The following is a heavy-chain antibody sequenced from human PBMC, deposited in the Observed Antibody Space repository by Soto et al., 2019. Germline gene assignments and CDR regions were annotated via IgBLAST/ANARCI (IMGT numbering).Heavy chain of an antibody. CDR2: IVPIFGTR. J-gene: IGHJ4*02. CDR1: GGTFSNYP. CDR3: ARPRTVATTKGYDF. D-gene: IGHD1-1*01. V-gene: IGHV1-69*13. Sequence: SVKVSCKASGGTFSNYPIAWVRQAPGQGLEWVGAIVPIFGTRNYAQNFQGRVTLSADESASTAYMELSSLTSADTALYCCARPRTVATTKGYDFWGQGTQVTVSS.